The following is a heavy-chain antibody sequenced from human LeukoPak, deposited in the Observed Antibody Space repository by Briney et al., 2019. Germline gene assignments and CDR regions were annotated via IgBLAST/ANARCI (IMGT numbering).Heavy chain of an antibody. J-gene: IGHJ6*02. V-gene: IGHV1-2*02. D-gene: IGHD3-10*01. Sequence: ASVNVCCKASGYTFTGYYMHWVRQAPGQGLEWMGWINPNSGGTNYAKEFQGRVTMLGDTYIRSAYMALSTLRSDDPAVYYCAREGSGSAIRITMVRGHPHGMDVWGQGTTVTVSS. CDR3: AREGSGSAIRITMVRGHPHGMDV. CDR1: GYTFTGYY. CDR2: INPNSGGT.